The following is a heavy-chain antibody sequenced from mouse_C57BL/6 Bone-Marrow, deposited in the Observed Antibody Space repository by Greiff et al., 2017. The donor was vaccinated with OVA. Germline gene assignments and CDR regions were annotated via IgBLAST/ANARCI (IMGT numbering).Heavy chain of an antibody. CDR3: AREWIYYGSSYPYYFDY. J-gene: IGHJ2*01. CDR1: GFNIKNTY. V-gene: IGHV14-3*01. Sequence: VQLKESVAELVRPGASVKLSCTASGFNIKNTYMHWVKQRPEQGLEWIGRIDPANGNTKYAPKFQGKATITAEPSSNTAYLQLSSLTSEDTAIYYCAREWIYYGSSYPYYFDYWGQGTTLTVSS. D-gene: IGHD1-1*01. CDR2: IDPANGNT.